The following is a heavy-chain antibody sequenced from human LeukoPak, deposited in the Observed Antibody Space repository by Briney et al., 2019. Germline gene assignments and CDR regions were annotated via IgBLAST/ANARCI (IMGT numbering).Heavy chain of an antibody. J-gene: IGHJ4*02. CDR3: AGRRRDGYNYSDY. V-gene: IGHV3-74*01. Sequence: PGGSLRLSCAVSGFTFSSYWMYWVRQAPGKGLVWDSRITSDGSSTFYADSVKGRFTISRDNAKNTLYLQMNSLRAEDTAVYYCAGRRRDGYNYSDYWGQGTLVTVSS. CDR2: ITSDGSST. CDR1: GFTFSSYW. D-gene: IGHD5-24*01.